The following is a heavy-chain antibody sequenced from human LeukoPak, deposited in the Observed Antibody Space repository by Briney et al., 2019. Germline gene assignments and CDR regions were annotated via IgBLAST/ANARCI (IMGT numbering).Heavy chain of an antibody. CDR3: VRDRSPSQLLWFGGPYGYYYMDV. CDR2: ISGSGGST. V-gene: IGHV3-23*01. J-gene: IGHJ6*03. Sequence: GGTLRLSCAASGFTFSSYGMSWVRQAPGKGLEWVSAISGSGGSTYYADSVKGRFTISRDNSKNTLYLQMNSLRAEDTAVYYCVRDRSPSQLLWFGGPYGYYYMDVWGKGTTVTVSS. CDR1: GFTFSSYG. D-gene: IGHD3-10*01.